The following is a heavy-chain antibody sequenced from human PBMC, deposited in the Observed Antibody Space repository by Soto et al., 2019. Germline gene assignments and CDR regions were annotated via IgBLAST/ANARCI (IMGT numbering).Heavy chain of an antibody. V-gene: IGHV4-39*01. CDR1: GGSISSSSYY. J-gene: IGHJ4*02. D-gene: IGHD1-26*01. CDR2: IYYSGST. Sequence: QLQLQESGPGLVKPSETLSLICTVSGGSISSSSYYCGWIRQPPGKGLEWIGSIYYSGSTYYNPSLKSRVTISVDTSKNQFSLKLSSVTAADTAVYYCASVGEKWEPQNDYWGQGTLVTVSS. CDR3: ASVGEKWEPQNDY.